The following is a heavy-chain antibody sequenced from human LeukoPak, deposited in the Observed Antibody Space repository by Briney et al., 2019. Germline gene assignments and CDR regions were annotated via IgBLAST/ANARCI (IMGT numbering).Heavy chain of an antibody. V-gene: IGHV4-34*01. J-gene: IGHJ5*02. D-gene: IGHD3-10*01. Sequence: SETLSLTCAVYGGSFSDYYWSWIRQPPGKGLEWIGEINYSGSTNYNPSLKSRVTISVDTSKKQFSLKLSSVTAADTALYYCARDFHFYGSGSYYLNNWFDPWGQGTLVTVSS. CDR3: ARDFHFYGSGSYYLNNWFDP. CDR1: GGSFSDYY. CDR2: INYSGST.